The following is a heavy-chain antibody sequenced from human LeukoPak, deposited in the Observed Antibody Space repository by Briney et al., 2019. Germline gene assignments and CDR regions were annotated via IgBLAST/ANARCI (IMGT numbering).Heavy chain of an antibody. J-gene: IGHJ4*02. Sequence: PGGSLRLSCAASGFTFSDHYMSWIRQAPGKGLEWVSYISSSGNSVYYADSVKGRFTISRDNAKNSLYLQMNSLRAEDTAVYYCARDSLWGPYYTVDYWGQGTLVTVSS. CDR3: ARDSLWGPYYTVDY. V-gene: IGHV3-11*01. CDR1: GFTFSDHY. D-gene: IGHD1-26*01. CDR2: ISSSGNSV.